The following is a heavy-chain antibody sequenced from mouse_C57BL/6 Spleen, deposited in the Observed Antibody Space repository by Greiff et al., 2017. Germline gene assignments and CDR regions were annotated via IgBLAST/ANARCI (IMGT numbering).Heavy chain of an antibody. J-gene: IGHJ2*01. CDR1: GYAFSSYW. CDR2: MYPGDGDT. Sequence: VKLMESGAELVKPGASVKISCKASGYAFSSYWLNWVKPRPGKRLEWIGQMYPGDGDTTYNGKFKGKATLTADKSSSTAYMQLSSLTSEDSAVYFCARGGFDYWGQGTTLTVSS. CDR3: ARGGFDY. V-gene: IGHV1-80*01.